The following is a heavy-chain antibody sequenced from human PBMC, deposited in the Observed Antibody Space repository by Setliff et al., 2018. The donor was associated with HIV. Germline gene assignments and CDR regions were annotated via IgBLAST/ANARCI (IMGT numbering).Heavy chain of an antibody. CDR2: ISSRSGST. Sequence: ASVKVSCKSSGYTFGAYYIHWVRQAPGHGLEWVGRISSRSGSTDSAQNFQGRVSLTRDASTNTAYLELSSLTSDDTAFYYRATTRGITERALEFWGQGALVTAPQ. V-gene: IGHV1-2*06. CDR1: GYTFGAYY. CDR3: ATTRGITERALEF. J-gene: IGHJ4*01. D-gene: IGHD1-20*01.